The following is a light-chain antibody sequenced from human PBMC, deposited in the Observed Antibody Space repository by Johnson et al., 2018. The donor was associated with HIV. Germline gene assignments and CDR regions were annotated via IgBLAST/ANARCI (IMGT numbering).Light chain of an antibody. CDR2: ENN. J-gene: IGLJ1*01. V-gene: IGLV1-51*02. Sequence: QSVLTQPPSVYAAPGQKVTISCSGSSSNIGNNYVSWYQQLPGTAPKLLIYENNKRPSGIPDRFSGSKSGTSATLGITGLQTGDEADYYCGTWDSSLSAGYVFGTGTKGTVL. CDR3: GTWDSSLSAGYV. CDR1: SSNIGNNY.